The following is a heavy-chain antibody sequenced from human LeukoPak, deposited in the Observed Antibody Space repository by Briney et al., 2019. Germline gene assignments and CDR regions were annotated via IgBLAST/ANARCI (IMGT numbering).Heavy chain of an antibody. CDR3: ARDSGISGRTDY. V-gene: IGHV4-31*03. CDR2: IYYSGTT. CDR1: GGSINSGGY. D-gene: IGHD3-10*01. J-gene: IGHJ4*02. Sequence: SQTLSLTCTVSGGSINSGGYWSWIRQHPGKGLEWIGYIYYSGTTYFNPSLKGRVTMSVDTSKNQFSLKLSSVTAADTAVYYCARDSGISGRTDYWGQGTQVTVSS.